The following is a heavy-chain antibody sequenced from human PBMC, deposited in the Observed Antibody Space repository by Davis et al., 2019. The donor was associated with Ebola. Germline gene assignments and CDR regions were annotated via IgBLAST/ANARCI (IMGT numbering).Heavy chain of an antibody. CDR3: TTTVVTHGRTFDI. V-gene: IGHV3-53*01. CDR2: IYSGGST. CDR1: GFTVSSNY. D-gene: IGHD4-23*01. Sequence: GESLKISCAASGFTVSSNYMSWVRQAPGKGLEWVSVIYSGGSTYYADSVKGRFTISRDNSKNTLYLQMNSLRAEDTAVYYCTTTVVTHGRTFDIWGQGTMVTVSS. J-gene: IGHJ3*02.